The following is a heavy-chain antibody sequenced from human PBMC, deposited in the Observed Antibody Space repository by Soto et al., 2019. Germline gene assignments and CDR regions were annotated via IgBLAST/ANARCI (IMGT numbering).Heavy chain of an antibody. Sequence: ASVKVSCKASGGTFSSYTISWVRQAPGQGLEWMRRIIPILGIANYAQKFQGRVTITADKSTSTAYMELSSLRSEDTAVYYCARGVSRNCSGGSCSNHYYYYYYMDVWGKGTTFTVSS. CDR2: IIPILGIA. V-gene: IGHV1-69*02. CDR1: GGTFSSYT. D-gene: IGHD2-15*01. J-gene: IGHJ6*03. CDR3: ARGVSRNCSGGSCSNHYYYYYYMDV.